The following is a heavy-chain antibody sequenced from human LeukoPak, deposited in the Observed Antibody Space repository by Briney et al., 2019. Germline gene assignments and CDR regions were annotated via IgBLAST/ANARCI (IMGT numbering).Heavy chain of an antibody. J-gene: IGHJ3*02. Sequence: ASVKVSCKASGYTFTSYGISWVRQAPGQGLEWMGWFSAYNGNTNYAQKFQGRVTMTTDTSTSTGYMELRSLKSDDTAVYYCARDNFGEQQLRGDPYAFDIWGQGTMVTVSS. D-gene: IGHD6-13*01. V-gene: IGHV1-18*01. CDR3: ARDNFGEQQLRGDPYAFDI. CDR1: GYTFTSYG. CDR2: FSAYNGNT.